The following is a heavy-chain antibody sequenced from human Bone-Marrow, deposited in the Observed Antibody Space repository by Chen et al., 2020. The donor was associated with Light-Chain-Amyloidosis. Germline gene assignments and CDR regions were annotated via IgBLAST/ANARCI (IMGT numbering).Heavy chain of an antibody. CDR2: IYPDDSDA. V-gene: IGHV5-51*01. CDR3: ARRRDGYNFDY. J-gene: IGHJ4*02. D-gene: IGHD5-12*01. CDR1: GYTLPNYW. Sequence: QSGPAVKKPGESPKIPWNGSGYTLPNYWIGWVRQMPGKGLEWMGVIYPDDSDARYSPSFEGQVTISADKSITAAYLQWRGLKASDTAMYYCARRRDGYNFDYWGQGTLVTVSS.